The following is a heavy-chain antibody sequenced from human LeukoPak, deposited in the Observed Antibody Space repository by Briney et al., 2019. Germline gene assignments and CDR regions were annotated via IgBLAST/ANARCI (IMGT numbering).Heavy chain of an antibody. CDR1: GGSISSSNW. CDR3: ARWSYLTVTTVVAFDI. CDR2: IYHSGST. Sequence: SGTLSLTCAVSGGSISSSNWWSWVRQPPGKGLEWIGEIYHSGSTNYNPSLKSRVTISVDTSKNQFSLELSSVTAADTAVYYCARWSYLTVTTVVAFDIWGQGTMVTVSS. D-gene: IGHD4-17*01. J-gene: IGHJ3*02. V-gene: IGHV4-4*02.